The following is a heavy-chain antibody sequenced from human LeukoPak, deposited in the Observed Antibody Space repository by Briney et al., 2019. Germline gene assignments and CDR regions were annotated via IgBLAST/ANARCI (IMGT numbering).Heavy chain of an antibody. CDR2: TYPGDSDT. V-gene: IGHV5-51*01. CDR3: ARKRGTFDY. J-gene: IGHJ4*02. Sequence: GESLKISCQVSGYSFATYWIGWVRQMPGKGLEWMGITYPGDSDTTYNPSFQGQVTISADKSISTAYLQWSSLNASDTAMYYCARKRGTFDYWGQGTLVTVSS. CDR1: GYSFATYW.